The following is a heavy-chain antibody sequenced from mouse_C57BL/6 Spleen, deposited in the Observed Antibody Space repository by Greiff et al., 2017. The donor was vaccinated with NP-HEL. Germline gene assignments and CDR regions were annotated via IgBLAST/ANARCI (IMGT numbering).Heavy chain of an antibody. CDR1: GYTFTDYY. D-gene: IGHD1-1*01. V-gene: IGHV1-26*01. Sequence: EVQLQQSGPELVKPGASVKISCKASGYTFTDYYMNWVKQSHGKSLEWIGDINPNNGGTSYNQKFKGKATLTVDKSSSTAYMELRSLTSEDSAVYYCAREGSTTVVENPYFDVWGTGTTVTVSS. J-gene: IGHJ1*03. CDR3: AREGSTTVVENPYFDV. CDR2: INPNNGGT.